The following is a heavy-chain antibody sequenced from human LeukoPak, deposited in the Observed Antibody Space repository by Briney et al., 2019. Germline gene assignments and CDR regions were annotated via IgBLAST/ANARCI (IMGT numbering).Heavy chain of an antibody. CDR3: ASLYCTRTSCYFLDP. CDR1: GGSISSGGYY. V-gene: IGHV4-31*03. J-gene: IGHJ5*02. Sequence: PSETLSLTCTVSGGSISSGGYYWSWIRQHPGKGLEWIGYIYYSGSTYYNPSLKSRVTISVDTSKNQFSLKLSSVTAADTAVYYCASLYCTRTSCYFLDPWGQGTLVIVSS. D-gene: IGHD2-2*01. CDR2: IYYSGST.